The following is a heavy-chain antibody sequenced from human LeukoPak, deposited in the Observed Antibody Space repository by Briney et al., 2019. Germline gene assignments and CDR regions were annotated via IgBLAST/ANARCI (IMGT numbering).Heavy chain of an antibody. CDR1: GYTFTSYG. CDR3: AITGGIAAANFLDV. D-gene: IGHD6-13*01. V-gene: IGHV1-18*01. CDR2: ISAYNGNT. J-gene: IGHJ6*04. Sequence: ASVKVSCKASGYTFTSYGISWVRQAPGQGLEWMGWISAYNGNTNYAQKLQGRVTMTTDTSTSTAYMELRSLRSEDTAVYYCAITGGIAAANFLDVWGKGTTVTVSS.